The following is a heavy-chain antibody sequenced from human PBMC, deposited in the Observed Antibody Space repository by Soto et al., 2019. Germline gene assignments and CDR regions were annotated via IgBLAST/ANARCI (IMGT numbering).Heavy chain of an antibody. CDR3: AHRRIVGTSNWFDP. D-gene: IGHD2-21*01. J-gene: IGHJ5*02. CDR2: IYWDDVQ. Sequence: QITLKESGPPLVKPTQPLTLTCTFSGFSLSTSGVGVGWIRQPPGKALEWLALIYWDDVQRYSPSLKSRRSITKDTSKTQVVLTMTNMDPVDTATYYCAHRRIVGTSNWFDPWGQATLVTVSS. CDR1: GFSLSTSGVG. V-gene: IGHV2-5*02.